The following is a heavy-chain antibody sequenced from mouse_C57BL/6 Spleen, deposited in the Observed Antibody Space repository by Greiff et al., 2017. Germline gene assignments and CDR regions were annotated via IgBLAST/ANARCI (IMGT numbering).Heavy chain of an antibody. CDR2: ISYDGSN. V-gene: IGHV3-6*01. J-gene: IGHJ3*01. CDR1: GYSITSGYY. Sequence: VQLKESGPGLVKPSQSLSLTCSVTGYSITSGYYWNWIRQFPGNKLEWMGYISYDGSNNYNPSLKNRISITRDTSKNQFFLKLNSVTTEDTATYYCARDNQFAYWGQGTLVTVSA. CDR3: ARDNQFAY.